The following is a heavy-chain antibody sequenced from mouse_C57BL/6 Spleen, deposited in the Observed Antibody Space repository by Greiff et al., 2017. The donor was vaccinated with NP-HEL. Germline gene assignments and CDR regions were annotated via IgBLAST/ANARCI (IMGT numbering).Heavy chain of an antibody. Sequence: EVKLQESGPGLVKPSQSLSLTCSVTGYSITSGYYWNWIRQFPGNKLEWMGYISYEGSNNYNPSLKNRISITRDTSKNQFFLKLNSVTTEDTATYYCARLTGTDFAYWGQGTLVTVSA. J-gene: IGHJ3*01. CDR1: GYSITSGYY. CDR2: ISYEGSN. D-gene: IGHD4-1*01. V-gene: IGHV3-6*01. CDR3: ARLTGTDFAY.